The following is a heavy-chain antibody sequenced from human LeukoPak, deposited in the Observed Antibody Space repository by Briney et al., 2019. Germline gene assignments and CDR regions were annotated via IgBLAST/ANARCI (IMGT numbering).Heavy chain of an antibody. J-gene: IGHJ3*02. V-gene: IGHV3-30-3*01. CDR2: ISYDGSNK. Sequence: PGGSLRLSCAASGFTFSSYAMHWVRQAPGKGLEWVAVISYDGSNKYYADSVKGRFTISRDNSKNTLYLQMNSLRAEDTAVYYCARQLNHGSGSYNAFDIWGQGTMVTVSS. CDR3: ARQLNHGSGSYNAFDI. CDR1: GFTFSSYA. D-gene: IGHD3-10*01.